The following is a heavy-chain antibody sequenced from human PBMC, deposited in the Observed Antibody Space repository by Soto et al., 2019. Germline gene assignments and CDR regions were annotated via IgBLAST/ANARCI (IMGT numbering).Heavy chain of an antibody. CDR1: GFTFSANA. Sequence: QEQLVESGGDVVQTGRSLTLSCAASGFTFSANAMHWVRQAPGKGLEWVAVIAYDGTIKIYRDSVKGRFTISRDDSKSTLYLQMNILRPEDPAVYYCARDKIKGAPDYLDSWGQGTLVTVSS. V-gene: IGHV3-30-3*01. CDR2: IAYDGTIK. J-gene: IGHJ4*02. D-gene: IGHD1-26*01. CDR3: ARDKIKGAPDYLDS.